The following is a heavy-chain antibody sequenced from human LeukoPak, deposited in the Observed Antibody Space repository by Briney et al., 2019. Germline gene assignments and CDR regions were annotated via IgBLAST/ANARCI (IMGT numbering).Heavy chain of an antibody. J-gene: IGHJ6*02. Sequence: PSQTLSLTCTVSGGSISSGSYYWSWIRQPAGKGLEWIGRIYTSGSTNYNPSLKSRVTISVDTSKNQFSLKLSSVTAADTAVYYCARDRSYYYDRSSGGMDVWGQGTTVTVSS. CDR2: IYTSGST. CDR1: GGSISSGSYY. CDR3: ARDRSYYYDRSSGGMDV. V-gene: IGHV4-61*02. D-gene: IGHD3-22*01.